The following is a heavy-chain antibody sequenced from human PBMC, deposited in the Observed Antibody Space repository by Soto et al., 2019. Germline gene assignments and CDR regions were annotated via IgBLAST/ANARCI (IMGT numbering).Heavy chain of an antibody. CDR3: ARVGFTLAAGTPDS. CDR2: ISGSGSIT. J-gene: IGHJ5*01. CDR1: GFTFSDYY. D-gene: IGHD6-13*01. Sequence: QVQLVESGGGLVKPGGSLRLSCAASGFTFSDYYMSWFRQAPGKGLEWVSYISGSGSITHDADSVKGRFTISRDNAKNSLYLQMNSLRAEDTAIYYCARVGFTLAAGTPDSWGQGTLVTVSS. V-gene: IGHV3-11*01.